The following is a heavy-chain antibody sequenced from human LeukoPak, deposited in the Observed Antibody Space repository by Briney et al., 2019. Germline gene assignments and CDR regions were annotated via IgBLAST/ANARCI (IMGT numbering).Heavy chain of an antibody. CDR1: GFTFSSYS. J-gene: IGHJ4*02. CDR2: ISSSSSYI. D-gene: IGHD6-6*01. V-gene: IGHV3-21*01. Sequence: GGSLRLSCAASGFTFSSYSMNWVRRAPGKGLEWVSSISSSSSYIYYADSVKGRFTISRDNSKNTLYLQMNSLRAEDTAVYYCARDPQQLGVKDYWGQGTLVTVSS. CDR3: ARDPQQLGVKDY.